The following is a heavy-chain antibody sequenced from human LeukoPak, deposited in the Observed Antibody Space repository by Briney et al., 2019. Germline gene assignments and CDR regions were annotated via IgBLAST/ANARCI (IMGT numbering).Heavy chain of an antibody. V-gene: IGHV3-21*01. CDR2: ISSSSSYI. D-gene: IGHD1-26*01. J-gene: IGHJ4*02. Sequence: GGSLRLSCAASGFTFSSYSMNWVRQAPGKGLEWVSSISSSSSYIYYADSVKGRFTISRDNAKNSLYLQMNSLRAEDTAVYYCARDWGYSGSYGREFDYWGQGTLVTVSS. CDR3: ARDWGYSGSYGREFDY. CDR1: GFTFSSYS.